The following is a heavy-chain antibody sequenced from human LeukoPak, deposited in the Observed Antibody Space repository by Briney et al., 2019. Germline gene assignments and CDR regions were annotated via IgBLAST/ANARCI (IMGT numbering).Heavy chain of an antibody. Sequence: SVKVSCKASGGTFSSYAISWVRQAPGQGLEWMGGIIPIFGTANYAQKFQGRVTITADESTSTAYMELSSLRSEDTAVYYCARDRVTMVRGDLYYYYGMDVWGQGTTVTVSS. D-gene: IGHD3-10*01. CDR2: IIPIFGTA. CDR3: ARDRVTMVRGDLYYYYGMDV. CDR1: GGTFSSYA. J-gene: IGHJ6*02. V-gene: IGHV1-69*13.